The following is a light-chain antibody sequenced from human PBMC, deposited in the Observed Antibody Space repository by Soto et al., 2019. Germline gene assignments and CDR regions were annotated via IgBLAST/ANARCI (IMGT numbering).Light chain of an antibody. CDR2: GAS. CDR1: QSVSSSY. CDR3: QQYGSSPT. J-gene: IGKJ4*01. V-gene: IGKV3-20*01. Sequence: EIVWTQAPGTLSLSPGERATLSCRARQSVSSSYLAWYQQKPGQAPRLLSYGASSRATGIPDRFSGSGCGTAFTLTISRLEPENFAVYYCQQYGSSPTFGGGTKVEIK.